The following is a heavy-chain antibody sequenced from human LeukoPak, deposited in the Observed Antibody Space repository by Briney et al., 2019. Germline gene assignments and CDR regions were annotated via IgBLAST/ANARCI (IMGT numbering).Heavy chain of an antibody. CDR1: GFTFSSYS. CDR3: ARAQPRGIIFDY. J-gene: IGHJ4*02. Sequence: GGSLRLSCAASGFTFSSYSMNWVRQATGKGLEWVSSISSSSYIYYADSVKGRFTISRDNAKNSLYLQMNSLRAEDTAVYYCARAQPRGIIFDYWGQGTLVTVSS. D-gene: IGHD3-16*01. V-gene: IGHV3-21*01. CDR2: ISSSSYI.